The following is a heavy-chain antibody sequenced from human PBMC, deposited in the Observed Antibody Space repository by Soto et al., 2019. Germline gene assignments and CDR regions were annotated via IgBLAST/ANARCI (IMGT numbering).Heavy chain of an antibody. D-gene: IGHD6-13*01. CDR2: VYYSGST. V-gene: IGHV4-31*03. CDR3: ARAAGGYYDGMDV. Sequence: QVQLQESGPGLVKPSQTLSLTCTVSGGSISSGGYYWSWIRQHPGKGLEWIGYVYYSGSTYYNPSLKSRVNISVDTAKNKFSLRLGYVTAADTAVYYCARAAGGYYDGMDVWGQGTTVTVSS. J-gene: IGHJ6*02. CDR1: GGSISSGGYY.